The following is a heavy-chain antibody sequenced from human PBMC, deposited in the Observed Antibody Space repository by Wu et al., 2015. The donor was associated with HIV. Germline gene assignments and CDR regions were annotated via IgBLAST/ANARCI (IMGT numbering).Heavy chain of an antibody. V-gene: IGHV1-8*01. CDR2: MNPNSGNT. D-gene: IGHD2-2*01. CDR1: GYTFTSYD. J-gene: IGHJ6*02. Sequence: QVQLVQSGAEVKKPGASVKVSCKASGYTFTSYDINWVRQATGQGLEWMGWMNPNSGNTGYAQKFQGRVTMTRNTSISTAYMELSSLRSEDTAVYYCARSPRGYCSSTSCNRKYGMDVWGQGTTVTVSS. CDR3: ARSPRGYCSSTSCNRKYGMDV.